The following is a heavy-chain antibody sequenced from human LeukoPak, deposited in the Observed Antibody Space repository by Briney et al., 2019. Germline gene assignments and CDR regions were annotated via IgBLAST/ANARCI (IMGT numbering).Heavy chain of an antibody. Sequence: SETLSLTCAVYGGSFSGYYWSWIRQPPGKGLEWIGEINPSGSTNYNPSLKSRVTISVDTSKNQFSLKLSSVTAADTAVYYCARGRTYYDFWSGYSPEHFQHWGQGTLVTVSS. J-gene: IGHJ1*01. V-gene: IGHV4-34*01. CDR1: GGSFSGYY. CDR2: INPSGST. D-gene: IGHD3-3*01. CDR3: ARGRTYYDFWSGYSPEHFQH.